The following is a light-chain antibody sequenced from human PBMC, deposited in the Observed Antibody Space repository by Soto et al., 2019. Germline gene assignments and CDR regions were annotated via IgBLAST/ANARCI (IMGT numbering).Light chain of an antibody. Sequence: QSVLTQPPSASGTPGQRVTISCSGSSSNIGSNTVTWYQQLPGTAPKLLIYSNTQRPSGVPDRFSGSKSGTSASLAISGLQSEDEADYYCASWDDSLNGPVFGGGTQPTVL. CDR2: SNT. CDR3: ASWDDSLNGPV. V-gene: IGLV1-44*01. J-gene: IGLJ7*01. CDR1: SSNIGSNT.